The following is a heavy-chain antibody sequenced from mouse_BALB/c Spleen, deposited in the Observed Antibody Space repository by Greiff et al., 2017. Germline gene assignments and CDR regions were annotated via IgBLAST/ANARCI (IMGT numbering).Heavy chain of an antibody. J-gene: IGHJ2*01. V-gene: IGHV5-12-2*01. D-gene: IGHD1-3*01. Sequence: DVKLVESGGGLVQPGGSLKLSCAASGFTFSSYTMSWVRQTPEKRLEWVAYISNGGGSTYYPDTVKGRFTISRDNAKNTLYLQMSSLKSEDTAMYYCARQALNYFDYWGQGTTLTVSS. CDR3: ARQALNYFDY. CDR1: GFTFSSYT. CDR2: ISNGGGST.